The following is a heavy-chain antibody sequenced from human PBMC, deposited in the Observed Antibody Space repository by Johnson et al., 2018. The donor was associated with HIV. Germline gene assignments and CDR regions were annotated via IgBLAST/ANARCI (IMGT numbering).Heavy chain of an antibody. Sequence: QVQLVESGGDVVQPGTSLRLSCAASGFTFSSYGMHWVRQAPGKGLEWVAVISYDAGNKYYADSVKGRFTISRDNSKNTLYLQMNSLRAEDTAVYYCAKVLVAGDAFDIWGQGTMVTVSS. CDR2: ISYDAGNK. V-gene: IGHV3-30*18. CDR1: GFTFSSYG. CDR3: AKVLVAGDAFDI. D-gene: IGHD2-15*01. J-gene: IGHJ3*02.